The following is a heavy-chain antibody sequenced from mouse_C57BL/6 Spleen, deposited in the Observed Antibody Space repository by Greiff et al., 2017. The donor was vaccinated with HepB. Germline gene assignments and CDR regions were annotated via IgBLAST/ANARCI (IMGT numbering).Heavy chain of an antibody. CDR3: ARDPAQTDYAMDY. Sequence: EVKLQESGPGLVKPSQSLSLTCSVTGYSITSGYYWNWIRQFPGNKLEWMGYISYDGSNNYNPSLKNRISITRDTSKNQFFLKLNSVTTEDTATYYCARDPAQTDYAMDYWGQGTSVTVSS. J-gene: IGHJ4*01. V-gene: IGHV3-6*01. CDR1: GYSITSGYY. CDR2: ISYDGSN. D-gene: IGHD3-2*02.